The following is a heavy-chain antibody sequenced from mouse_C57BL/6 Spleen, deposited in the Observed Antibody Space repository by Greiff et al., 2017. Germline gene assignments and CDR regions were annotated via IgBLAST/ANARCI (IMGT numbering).Heavy chain of an antibody. Sequence: VQLQQSGAELVKPGASVKLSCTASGFNIKDYYMHWVKQRTEQGLEWIGRIDPEDGETKYAPKFQGKATITADTSSNTAYLQLSSLTSEDTAVYYGARVDTTVVAYYAMDYWGQGTSVTVSS. V-gene: IGHV14-2*01. CDR2: IDPEDGET. CDR3: ARVDTTVVAYYAMDY. CDR1: GFNIKDYY. J-gene: IGHJ4*01. D-gene: IGHD1-1*01.